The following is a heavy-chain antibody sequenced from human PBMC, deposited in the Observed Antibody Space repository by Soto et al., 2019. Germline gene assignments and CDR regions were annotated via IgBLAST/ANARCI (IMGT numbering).Heavy chain of an antibody. V-gene: IGHV4-4*02. J-gene: IGHJ4*02. CDR1: GGSISSTTW. D-gene: IGHD3-10*01. Sequence: PSETLSLTCAVSGGSISSTTWWSWVRQPPGKGLEWIGEIHHDGSTNYNPSLKSRVIISVDKSNNQFSLQVHSLTAADTAVYYCSSKWFGDPYKFDFWGQGALVTVSS. CDR2: IHHDGST. CDR3: SSKWFGDPYKFDF.